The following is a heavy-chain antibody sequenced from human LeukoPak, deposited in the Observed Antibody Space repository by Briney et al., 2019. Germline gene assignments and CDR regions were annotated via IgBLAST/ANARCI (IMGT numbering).Heavy chain of an antibody. CDR3: ARGGWNFFLNF. Sequence: GGSLRLSCAASGFTFSTYEMNWVRQAPGKGLEWVSYISSSGTPIYYTDSVKGRFTISRDNAKNSLYLQMNSLRAEDTAVYYCARGGWNFFLNFWGRGTLATVSS. J-gene: IGHJ4*02. V-gene: IGHV3-48*03. CDR1: GFTFSTYE. D-gene: IGHD1-7*01. CDR2: ISSSGTPI.